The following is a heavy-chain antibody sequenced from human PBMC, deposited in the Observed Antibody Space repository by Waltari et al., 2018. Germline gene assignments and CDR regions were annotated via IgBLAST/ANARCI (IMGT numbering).Heavy chain of an antibody. J-gene: IGHJ4*02. CDR2: ISFDGSNK. V-gene: IGHV3-30-3*01. CDR1: GFTFSSYA. CDR3: ARDTVDSGYVGFYFDY. D-gene: IGHD5-12*01. Sequence: QVQLVESGGGVVQPGRSLSLSCAASGFTFSSYAMHWVRQAPGKGLEWVAVISFDGSNKYYADSVKGRFTISRDNSKNTLYLQMNSLRAEDTAVYYCARDTVDSGYVGFYFDYWGQGTLVTVSS.